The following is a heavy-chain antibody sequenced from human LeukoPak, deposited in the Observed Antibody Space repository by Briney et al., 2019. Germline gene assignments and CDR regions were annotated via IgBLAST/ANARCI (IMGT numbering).Heavy chain of an antibody. D-gene: IGHD2/OR15-2a*01. CDR2: MSSDGGTT. CDR1: GFTLTNFA. J-gene: IGHJ4*02. CDR3: ARGGSLSAYDS. V-gene: IGHV3-64*01. Sequence: PGGSLRLSCATSGFTLTNFAMHWVRQAPGKGLEYVSAMSSDGGTTYYANPVKGRFTMSRDKSKNAVYLQMGSLRPDDMAVYYCARGGSLSAYDSWGQGTLVTVSS.